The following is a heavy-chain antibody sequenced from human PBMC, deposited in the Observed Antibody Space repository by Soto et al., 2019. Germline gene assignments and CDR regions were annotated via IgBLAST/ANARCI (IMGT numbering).Heavy chain of an antibody. Sequence: ESGGGVVQPGRSLRLSCAASGFTFSSYAMHWVRQAPGKGLEWVAVISSDGNNENYADSVKGRFTISRDNSKKTLYLQMNSLRAEDTAVYYCARDRVGATTMGAKFYWGQGTLVTVSS. V-gene: IGHV3-30-3*01. J-gene: IGHJ4*02. CDR1: GFTFSSYA. CDR2: ISSDGNNE. CDR3: ARDRVGATTMGAKFY. D-gene: IGHD1-26*01.